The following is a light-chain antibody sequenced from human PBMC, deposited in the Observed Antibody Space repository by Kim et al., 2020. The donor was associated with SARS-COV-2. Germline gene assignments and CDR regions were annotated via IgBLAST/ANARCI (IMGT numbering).Light chain of an antibody. J-gene: IGKJ3*01. CDR1: QTVSSNF. Sequence: EIVLTQSPGTLSLSPGERATVSCRASQTVSSNFLAWYQQKPGQAPRLLFYGASSRAAGIPDRFSGSGSGTDFTLTISGLEPEDFAVYYCQQYGTSPFTLGPGTKLEI. V-gene: IGKV3-20*01. CDR3: QQYGTSPFT. CDR2: GAS.